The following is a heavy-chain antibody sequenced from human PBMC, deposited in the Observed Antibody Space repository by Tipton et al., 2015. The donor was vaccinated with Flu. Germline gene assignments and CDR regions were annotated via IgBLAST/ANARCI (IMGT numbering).Heavy chain of an antibody. Sequence: TLSLTCTVSGGSISSYYWSWIRQPAGKGLEWIGRIYTSGSTNYNPSLKSRVTMSVDTSKNQFSLKLSSVTAADTAVYYCARDRSFTIFGVVSMLPFDYWGQGTLVTVSS. V-gene: IGHV4-4*07. CDR2: IYTSGST. D-gene: IGHD3-3*01. CDR1: GGSISSYY. J-gene: IGHJ4*02. CDR3: ARDRSFTIFGVVSMLPFDY.